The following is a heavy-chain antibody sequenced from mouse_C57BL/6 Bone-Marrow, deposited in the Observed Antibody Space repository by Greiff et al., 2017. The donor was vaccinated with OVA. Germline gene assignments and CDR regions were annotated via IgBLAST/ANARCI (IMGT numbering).Heavy chain of an antibody. V-gene: IGHV1-69*01. CDR2: IDPSDSYT. Sequence: VQLQQPGAELVMPGASVKLSCKASGYTFTSYWMHWVKQRPGQGLEWIGEIDPSDSYTNYNQKFKGKSTLTVDKSSSTAYMQLSSLTSEDSAVYYCARISLIVVWGTGTTVTVSS. J-gene: IGHJ1*03. CDR3: ARISLIVV. CDR1: GYTFTSYW.